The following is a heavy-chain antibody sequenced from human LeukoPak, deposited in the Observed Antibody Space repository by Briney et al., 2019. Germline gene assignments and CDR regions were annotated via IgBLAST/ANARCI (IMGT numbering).Heavy chain of an antibody. J-gene: IGHJ4*02. V-gene: IGHV1-69*05. Sequence: ASVKVSRKASGGTFSSYAISWVRQAPGQGLEWMGRIIPIFGTANYAQKFQGRVTITTDESTSTAYMELSSLRSEDTAVYYCARTEDYYDSSGYFYWGQGTLVTVSS. CDR3: ARTEDYYDSSGYFY. CDR2: IIPIFGTA. CDR1: GGTFSSYA. D-gene: IGHD3-22*01.